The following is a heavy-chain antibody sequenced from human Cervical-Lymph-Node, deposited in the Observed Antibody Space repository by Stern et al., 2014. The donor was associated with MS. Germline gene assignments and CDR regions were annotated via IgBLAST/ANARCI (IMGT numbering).Heavy chain of an antibody. D-gene: IGHD3-22*01. V-gene: IGHV3-13*01. CDR1: GFTFSSYD. J-gene: IGHJ4*02. CDR3: ARARRDYYDSSGYPYYFDY. Sequence: MQLVQSGGGLVQPGGSLRLSCAASGFTFSSYDMHWVRQATGKGLEWVSAIGTAVYTDYPGSVKGRFTISRENAKNSLYLQMNSLRAGDTAVYYCARARRDYYDSSGYPYYFDYWGQGTLVTVSS. CDR2: IGTAVYT.